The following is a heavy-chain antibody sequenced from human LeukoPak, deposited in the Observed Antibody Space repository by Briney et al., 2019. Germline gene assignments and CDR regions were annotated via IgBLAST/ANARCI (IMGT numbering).Heavy chain of an antibody. D-gene: IGHD6-6*01. CDR1: GGSISSGDYY. V-gene: IGHV4-30-4*08. Sequence: SETLSLTCTVSGGSISSGDYYWSWIRQPPGKGLEWIGYIYYSGSTCYNPSLKGRVTISVDTSKNQFSLKLSSVTAADTAVYYCARLSYSSSSCWFDPWGQGTLVTVSS. J-gene: IGHJ5*02. CDR2: IYYSGST. CDR3: ARLSYSSSSCWFDP.